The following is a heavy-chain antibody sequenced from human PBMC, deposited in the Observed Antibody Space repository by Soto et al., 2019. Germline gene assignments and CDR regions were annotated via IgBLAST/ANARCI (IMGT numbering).Heavy chain of an antibody. Sequence: QVQLVQSGAEVKKPGASVKVSCKASGYTFMNYGISWVRQAPGQGLEWMGCINAYNGNTNYAQKFQGRVTMTTDTSTTTAYMELRTLRSDDTAVFYCARAIPGGYGYTTLDSWGQGPLVTVSS. CDR1: GYTFMNYG. CDR2: INAYNGNT. CDR3: ARAIPGGYGYTTLDS. V-gene: IGHV1-18*01. J-gene: IGHJ5*01. D-gene: IGHD5-18*01.